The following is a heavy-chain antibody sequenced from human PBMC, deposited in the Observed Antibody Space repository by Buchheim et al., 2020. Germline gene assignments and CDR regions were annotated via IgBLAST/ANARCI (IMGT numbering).Heavy chain of an antibody. CDR1: GFTFSSYG. CDR3: LVGFDY. J-gene: IGHJ4*02. D-gene: IGHD3-9*01. CDR2: ISYDGSNK. V-gene: IGHV3-30*03. Sequence: QVQLVESGGGVVQPGRSLRLSCAASGFTFSSYGMHWVRQAPGKGLEWVAVISYDGSNKYYADSVKGRFTISRDNSKNTLYLQMNSLRAEDTAVYYCLVGFDYWGQGTL.